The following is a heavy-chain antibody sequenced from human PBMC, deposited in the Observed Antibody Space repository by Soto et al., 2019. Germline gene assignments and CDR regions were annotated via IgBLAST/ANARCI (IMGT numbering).Heavy chain of an antibody. D-gene: IGHD2-8*01. CDR2: ISRNGGST. CDR3: ARVPEVYAFDI. J-gene: IGHJ3*02. Sequence: EVQLVESGGGLVQPGGSLRLSCAASGFTFSSYAMHWVRQAPGKGLEYVSTISRNGGSTYYANSVKGRFTISRDNSKNTLYLQMGSLRAEDMAVYYCARVPEVYAFDIWGHGTMVTVSS. CDR1: GFTFSSYA. V-gene: IGHV3-64*01.